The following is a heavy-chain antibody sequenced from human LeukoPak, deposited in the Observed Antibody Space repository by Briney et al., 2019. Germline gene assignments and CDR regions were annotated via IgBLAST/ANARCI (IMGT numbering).Heavy chain of an antibody. CDR2: IYHSGST. D-gene: IGHD4-23*01. CDR3: ASNQDYGGGMDV. CDR1: GGSISSGGYY. Sequence: PSQTLSLTCTVSGGSISSGGYYWSWIRQPPGKGLEWIGYIYHSGSTYYNPSLKSRVTISVDRSKNQFSLKLSSVTAADTAVYYCASNQDYGGGMDVWGQGTTVTVSS. V-gene: IGHV4-30-2*01. J-gene: IGHJ6*02.